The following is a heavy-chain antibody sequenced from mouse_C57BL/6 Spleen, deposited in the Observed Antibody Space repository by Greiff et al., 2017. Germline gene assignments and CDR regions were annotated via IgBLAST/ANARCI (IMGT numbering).Heavy chain of an antibody. CDR3: ARGATVVGLPGYFDY. J-gene: IGHJ2*01. D-gene: IGHD1-1*01. CDR2: INPNNGGT. CDR1: GYTFTDYY. V-gene: IGHV1-26*01. Sequence: EVQLQQSGPELVKPGASVKISCKASGYTFTDYYMNWVKQSHGKSLEWIGDINPNNGGTSYNQKFKGKATLTVDKSSSTAYMELRSLTSEDSAVYYCARGATVVGLPGYFDYWGQGTTLTVSS.